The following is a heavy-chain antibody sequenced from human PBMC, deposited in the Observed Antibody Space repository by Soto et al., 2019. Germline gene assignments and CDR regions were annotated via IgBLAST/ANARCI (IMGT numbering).Heavy chain of an antibody. CDR2: ISYDGSKP. CDR3: ARDILRYFDWLLARRKIYYFDY. CDR1: GFTFSTYG. J-gene: IGHJ4*02. D-gene: IGHD3-9*01. Sequence: GGSLRLSCAASGFTFSTYGMHWVRQAPGKGLEWVAFISYDGSKPYYADSVKGRFTISRDNAKNTLYLQMNSLRAEDTAVYYCARDILRYFDWLLARRKIYYFDYWGQGTLVTVSS. V-gene: IGHV3-30*03.